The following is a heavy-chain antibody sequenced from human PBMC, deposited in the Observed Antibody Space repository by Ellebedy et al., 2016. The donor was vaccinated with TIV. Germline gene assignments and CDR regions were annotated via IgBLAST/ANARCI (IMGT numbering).Heavy chain of an antibody. Sequence: PGGSLRLSCAASGFTFDEYGMHRVRQAPGKGLEWVAYIKQDGSEKYYVDSVKGRFTISKDNAKNSLYLQMNSLRAEDTAVYYCARGRSFNWGQGTLVTVSS. V-gene: IGHV3-7*03. CDR1: GFTFDEYG. D-gene: IGHD3-10*01. J-gene: IGHJ4*02. CDR3: ARGRSFN. CDR2: IKQDGSEK.